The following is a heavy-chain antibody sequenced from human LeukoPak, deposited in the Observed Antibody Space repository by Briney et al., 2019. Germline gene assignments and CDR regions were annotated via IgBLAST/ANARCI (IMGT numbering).Heavy chain of an antibody. CDR1: GFTFSSYG. CDR2: ISYDGSNK. CDR3: AKDFDY. J-gene: IGHJ4*02. Sequence: GGSLRLSCAASGFTFSSYGMHGVRQAPGKGLEWVAVISYDGSNKYYADSVKGRFTISRDNSKNTLYLQMNSLRAEDTAVYYCAKDFDYWGQGTLVTVSS. V-gene: IGHV3-30*18.